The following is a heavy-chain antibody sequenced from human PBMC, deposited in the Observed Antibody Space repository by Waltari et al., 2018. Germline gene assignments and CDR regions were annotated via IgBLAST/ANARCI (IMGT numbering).Heavy chain of an antibody. D-gene: IGHD3-9*01. CDR3: ARDTYYDILTGYYRGGGFDY. CDR1: GYSFTSYW. J-gene: IGHJ4*02. Sequence: EVQLVQSGAEVKKPGESLKISCKGSGYSFTSYWIGWVRKLHWKGLEWMGIIYPGDSDTRYSPSFQGQVTISADKSISTAYLQWSSLKASDTAMYYCARDTYYDILTGYYRGGGFDYWGQGTLVTVSS. CDR2: IYPGDSDT. V-gene: IGHV5-51*01.